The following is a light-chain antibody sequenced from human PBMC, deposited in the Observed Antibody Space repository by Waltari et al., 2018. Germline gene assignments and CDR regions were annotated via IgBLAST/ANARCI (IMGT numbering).Light chain of an antibody. CDR1: SSDIGDYNF. CDR3: TSYTRSNTWV. J-gene: IGLJ3*02. V-gene: IGLV2-14*01. CDR2: EVS. Sequence: QSALTQPASVSGSPGQSITISCTGTSSDIGDYNFVSWYQQFPGKAPKLMIYEVSNRPLGVSNRFSGYKSGNTASLTISGLQAEDEADYYCTSYTRSNTWVFGGGTKVTVL.